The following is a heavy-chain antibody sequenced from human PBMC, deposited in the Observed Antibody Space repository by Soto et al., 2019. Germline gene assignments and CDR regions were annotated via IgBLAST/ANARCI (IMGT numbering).Heavy chain of an antibody. CDR1: GGSFSGYY. CDR2: INHSGIT. V-gene: IGHV4-34*01. Sequence: ETLSLTCAVYGGSFSGYYWRWIRQPPGKGLEWSGEINHSGITNYNPPLKSPVTISVDTSKNQFSLTLSSVTAADTAVYYFTSISHNKVIYYLMKVWGEGTTDTVSS. J-gene: IGHJ6*02. CDR3: TSISHNKVIYYLMKV.